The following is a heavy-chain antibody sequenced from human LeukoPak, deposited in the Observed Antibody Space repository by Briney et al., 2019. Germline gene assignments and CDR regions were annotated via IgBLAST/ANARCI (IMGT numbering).Heavy chain of an antibody. CDR1: GFTFSSYA. J-gene: IGHJ6*02. D-gene: IGHD3-22*01. Sequence: GASLRLSCAASGFTFSSYAMSWVRQAPGKGLEWVSAISGSGGSTYYADSVKGRFTISRDNSKNTLYLQMNSLRAEDTAVYYCAKNCDSSGYRYYYYGMDVWGQGTTVTVSS. CDR3: AKNCDSSGYRYYYYGMDV. V-gene: IGHV3-23*01. CDR2: ISGSGGST.